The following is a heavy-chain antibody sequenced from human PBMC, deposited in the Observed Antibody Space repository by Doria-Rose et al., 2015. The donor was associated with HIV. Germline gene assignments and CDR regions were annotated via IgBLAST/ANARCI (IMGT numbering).Heavy chain of an antibody. D-gene: IGHD1-26*01. CDR3: ARDKIRRRGSAGDDYGMDV. Sequence: PGSGLERIGNIFYRGNTHCNPSLESRVSISIDTSKNPFSLRLSPVTAADTAVYYCARDKIRRRGSAGDDYGMDVWGEGTTIPVSA. J-gene: IGHJ6*04. V-gene: IGHV4-39*07. CDR2: IFYRGNT.